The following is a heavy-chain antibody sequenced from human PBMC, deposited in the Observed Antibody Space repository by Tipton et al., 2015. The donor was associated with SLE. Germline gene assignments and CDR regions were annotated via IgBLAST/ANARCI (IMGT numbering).Heavy chain of an antibody. V-gene: IGHV3-43*01. CDR1: GFTFDDYT. CDR2: ISWDGGST. Sequence: SLRLSCAASGFTFDDYTMHWVRQAPGKGLEWVSLISWDGGSTYYADSVKGRFTISRDNSKNSLYLQMNSLRTEDTALYYYAKAYLGIAVAGIGYWGQGTLVTVSS. J-gene: IGHJ4*02. D-gene: IGHD6-19*01. CDR3: AKAYLGIAVAGIGY.